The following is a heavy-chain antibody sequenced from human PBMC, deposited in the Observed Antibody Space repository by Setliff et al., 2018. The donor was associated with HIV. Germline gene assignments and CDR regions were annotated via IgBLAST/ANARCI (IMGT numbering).Heavy chain of an antibody. CDR3: AKDPTTGAVAVYYFDY. Sequence: GGSLRLSCAASGFTFSTYGMHWVRQAPGKGLEWVSAISGSGGSTYYADSVKGRFTISRDNSKNTLYLQMNSLRAEDTAVYYCAKDPTTGAVAVYYFDYWGQGTLVTVSS. CDR1: GFTFSTYG. D-gene: IGHD6-19*01. V-gene: IGHV3-23*01. CDR2: ISGSGGST. J-gene: IGHJ4*02.